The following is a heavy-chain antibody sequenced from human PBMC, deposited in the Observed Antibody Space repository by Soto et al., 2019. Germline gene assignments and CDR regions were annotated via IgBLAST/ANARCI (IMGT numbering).Heavy chain of an antibody. D-gene: IGHD3-3*01. Sequence: GGSLRLSCAASGFTFSSYSMNWVRQAPGKGLEWVSYISSSSSTIYYADSVKGRFTISRDNAKNSLYLQMNSLRAEDTAVYYCARDRRRTKNTYYDFWSGYYFAYYFDYWGQGTLVTVSS. CDR2: ISSSSSTI. V-gene: IGHV3-48*01. J-gene: IGHJ4*02. CDR1: GFTFSSYS. CDR3: ARDRRRTKNTYYDFWSGYYFAYYFDY.